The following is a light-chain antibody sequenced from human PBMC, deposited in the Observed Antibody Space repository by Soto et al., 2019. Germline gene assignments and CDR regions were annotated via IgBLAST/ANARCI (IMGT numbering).Light chain of an antibody. V-gene: IGLV3-1*01. CDR3: QTWDSGTAV. Sequence: SYELTQSPSVSVSPGQTANISCSGERLRDKYACWYQRMPGQSPVLVIFLDSERPSGSPERFSGSTSDNTATLTISGTQAADEADYYCQTWDSGTAVFGGGTKLTVL. J-gene: IGLJ3*02. CDR2: LDS. CDR1: RLRDKY.